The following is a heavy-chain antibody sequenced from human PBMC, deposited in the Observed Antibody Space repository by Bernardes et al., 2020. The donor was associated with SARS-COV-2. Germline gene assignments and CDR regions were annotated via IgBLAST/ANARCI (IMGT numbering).Heavy chain of an antibody. J-gene: IGHJ4*02. Sequence: GGSLRLSCAASGLSRSWMHWVRQAPGKGLVWVSRIEVDGSRIDYAESVRGRFTISRDNAKNILYLQMNSLSVDDTAVYYCARDFGGASDYWGQGTLVTVSS. CDR3: ARDFGGASDY. V-gene: IGHV3-74*01. CDR2: IEVDGSRI. CDR1: GLSRSW. D-gene: IGHD2-21*01.